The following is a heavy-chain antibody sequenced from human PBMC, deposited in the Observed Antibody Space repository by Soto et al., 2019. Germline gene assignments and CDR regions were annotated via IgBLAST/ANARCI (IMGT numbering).Heavy chain of an antibody. V-gene: IGHV3-66*01. CDR2: IYSGGST. CDR1: GFTVSSNY. CDR3: EVVVGPPAFDI. Sequence: XXSLSLSSAPSGFTVSSNYMRWVRQAPGKGLEWVSVIYSGGSTYYADSVKGRFTISRDNSKNTLYLQMKSLRAEDTAVYYCEVVVGPPAFDIWGQGTMVTVSS. J-gene: IGHJ3*02. D-gene: IGHD2-15*01.